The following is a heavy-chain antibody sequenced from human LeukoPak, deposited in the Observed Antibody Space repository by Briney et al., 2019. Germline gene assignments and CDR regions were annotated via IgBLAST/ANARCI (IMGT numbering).Heavy chain of an antibody. CDR3: ARAPDDYSNYYFDY. V-gene: IGHV1-69*13. Sequence: ASVKVSCKASGGTFSTYGISWVRQAPRQGLEWMGGIIPIFGAAKYAQKFQGRVTITADESTSTAYMELGSLRSGDTAVYYCARAPDDYSNYYFDYWGTGTLVTVSS. CDR2: IIPIFGAA. D-gene: IGHD4-11*01. CDR1: GGTFSTYG. J-gene: IGHJ4*02.